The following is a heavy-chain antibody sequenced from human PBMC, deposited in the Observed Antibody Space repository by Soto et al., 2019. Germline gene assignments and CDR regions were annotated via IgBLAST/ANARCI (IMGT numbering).Heavy chain of an antibody. J-gene: IGHJ4*02. CDR1: GYTFTSYE. Sequence: QVQLVQSGAEVKKPGASGKVSCKASGYTFTSYEINWVRQATGQGLEWMGWMNPNSGNTGYAQKFLGRVTMTRNTSIRTAFMQLSSLSSEDTAVYYCASARSSSSSALDYWGQGTLVTVSS. CDR2: MNPNSGNT. V-gene: IGHV1-8*01. D-gene: IGHD6-13*01. CDR3: ASARSSSSSALDY.